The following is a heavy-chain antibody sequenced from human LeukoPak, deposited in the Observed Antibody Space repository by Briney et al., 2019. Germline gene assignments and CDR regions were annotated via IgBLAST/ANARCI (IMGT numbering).Heavy chain of an antibody. D-gene: IGHD5-18*01. CDR1: GGSISSSSYY. V-gene: IGHV4-39*07. J-gene: IGHJ4*02. CDR3: ARRRDTAMVTPLGY. Sequence: PSETLSLTCTVSGGSISSSSYYWGCIRQPPGKGLEWIGSIYYSGSTYYNPSLKSRVTISVDTSKNQFSLKLSTVTAADTAVYYCARRRDTAMVTPLGYWGQGTLVTVSS. CDR2: IYYSGST.